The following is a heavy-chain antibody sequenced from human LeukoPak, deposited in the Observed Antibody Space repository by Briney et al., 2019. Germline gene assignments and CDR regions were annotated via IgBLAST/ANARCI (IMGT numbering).Heavy chain of an antibody. CDR2: IYKTGGT. J-gene: IGHJ4*02. CDR1: GGSISSSSHY. CDR3: ARHGGELERRGYYFDY. V-gene: IGHV4-39*01. D-gene: IGHD1-1*01. Sequence: PSETLSLTCTASGGSISSSSHYWGWIRQPPGKGLEWIASIYKTGGTFYNPSLKSRVTISVDTSKKQFSLKLSSVTAADTAVYYCARHGGELERRGYYFDYWGQGILVTVSS.